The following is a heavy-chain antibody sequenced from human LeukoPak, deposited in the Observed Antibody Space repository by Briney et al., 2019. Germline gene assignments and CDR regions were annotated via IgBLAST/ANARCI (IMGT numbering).Heavy chain of an antibody. CDR3: ARTRGYCSSTSCSHEFDP. V-gene: IGHV4-59*01. CDR1: GFTFSSYA. D-gene: IGHD2-2*01. J-gene: IGHJ5*02. CDR2: IYYSGST. Sequence: PGGSLRPSCAASGFTFSSYAMSWIRQPPGKGLEWIGYIYYSGSTNYNPSLKSRVTISVDTSKNQFSLKLSSVTAADTAVYYCARTRGYCSSTSCSHEFDPWGQGTLVTVSS.